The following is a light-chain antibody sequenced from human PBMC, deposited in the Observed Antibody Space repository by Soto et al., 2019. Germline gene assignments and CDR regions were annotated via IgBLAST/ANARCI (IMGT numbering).Light chain of an antibody. CDR3: SSYTTNITPVV. V-gene: IGLV2-14*01. CDR1: SGDIGGYNY. Sequence: QSALTQPASVSGSPGQAITIACTGTSGDIGGYNYVSWYQQHPGKAPKLLISEVTNRPSGVSNRFSGSKSGNTASLTISGLQAEAEADYYCSSYTTNITPVVFGGGTKVTVL. CDR2: EVT. J-gene: IGLJ2*01.